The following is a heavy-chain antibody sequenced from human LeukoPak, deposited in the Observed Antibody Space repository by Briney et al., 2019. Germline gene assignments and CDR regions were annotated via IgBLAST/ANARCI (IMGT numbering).Heavy chain of an antibody. CDR3: ASLAAAGPPEDY. J-gene: IGHJ4*02. CDR2: ISAYNGNT. V-gene: IGHV1-18*01. D-gene: IGHD6-13*01. CDR1: GPTYG. Sequence: APVKVSCKASGPTYGISWVRQAPGQGLDWMGWISAYNGNTNYAQKLQGRVTMTTDTSTSTAYMELRSLRSDDTAVYYCASLAAAGPPEDYWGQGTLVTVSS.